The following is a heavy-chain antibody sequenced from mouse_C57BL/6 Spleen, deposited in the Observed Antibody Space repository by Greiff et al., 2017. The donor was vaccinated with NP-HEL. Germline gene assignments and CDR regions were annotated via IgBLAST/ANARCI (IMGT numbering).Heavy chain of an antibody. CDR3: ARWAVGWYFDV. J-gene: IGHJ1*03. CDR2: IRNKANGYTT. CDR1: GFTFTDYY. D-gene: IGHD1-1*01. V-gene: IGHV7-3*01. Sequence: EVKLVESGGGLVQPGGSLSLSCAASGFTFTDYYMSWVRQPPGKALEWLGFIRNKANGYTTEYSASVKGRFTISRDNSQSILYLQMNALRAEDSATYYCARWAVGWYFDVWGTGTTVTVSS.